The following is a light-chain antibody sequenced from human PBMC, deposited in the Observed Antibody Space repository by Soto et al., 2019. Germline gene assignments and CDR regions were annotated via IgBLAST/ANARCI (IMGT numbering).Light chain of an antibody. Sequence: QSVLTQPASVSGSPGQSITISCTGASSDIGAYDSVSWYQQHPGNAPKLLIYEVSIRPSGVSNRFSGSKSGNTASLTISGLQPEDEADYYCQSYDSSLSGWVFGGGTQLTVL. CDR2: EVS. CDR3: QSYDSSLSGWV. V-gene: IGLV2-14*01. J-gene: IGLJ3*02. CDR1: SSDIGAYDS.